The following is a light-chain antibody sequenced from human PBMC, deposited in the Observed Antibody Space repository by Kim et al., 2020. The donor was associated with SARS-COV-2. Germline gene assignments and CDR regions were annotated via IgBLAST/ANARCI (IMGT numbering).Light chain of an antibody. J-gene: IGKJ1*01. CDR3: QQYHNWPPT. CDR2: GAS. V-gene: IGKV3D-15*01. Sequence: EIVVTQSPVTLSVSPRERATLSCRASQGISSNLAWYQQKPGQAPRLLISGASTRATGIPARFSGGGSGTEFTLTISSLQSEDFAVYYCQQYHNWPPTFGQGTKVDIK. CDR1: QGISSN.